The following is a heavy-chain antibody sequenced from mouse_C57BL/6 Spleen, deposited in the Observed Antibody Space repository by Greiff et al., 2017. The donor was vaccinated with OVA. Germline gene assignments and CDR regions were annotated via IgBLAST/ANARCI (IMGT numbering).Heavy chain of an antibody. V-gene: IGHV1-52*01. J-gene: IGHJ2*01. D-gene: IGHD3-3*01. CDR1: GYTFTSYW. CDR2: IDPSDSET. CDR3: ARGDGGYYFDY. Sequence: QVQLQQPGAELVRPGSSVKLSCKASGYTFTSYWMHWVKQRPIHGLEWIGNIDPSDSETHYNQKFKDKATLTVDKSSSTAYMQLSSLTSEDSAVYYWARGDGGYYFDYWGQGTTLTVSS.